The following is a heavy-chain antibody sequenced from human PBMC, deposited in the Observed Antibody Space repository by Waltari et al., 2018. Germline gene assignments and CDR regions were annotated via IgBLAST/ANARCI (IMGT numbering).Heavy chain of an antibody. Sequence: EVQLVESGGGLIQPGGSLRLSCAASGFTVSSNYMSWVRQAQGKGLEWVSVIYSGVSTYYADAVKGRFTISRDNAKNTLYLQMNSLRAEDTAVYYCARLHYDFWSGYYFDYWGQGTLVTVSS. CDR2: IYSGVST. J-gene: IGHJ4*02. D-gene: IGHD3-3*01. CDR1: GFTVSSNY. CDR3: ARLHYDFWSGYYFDY. V-gene: IGHV3-53*01.